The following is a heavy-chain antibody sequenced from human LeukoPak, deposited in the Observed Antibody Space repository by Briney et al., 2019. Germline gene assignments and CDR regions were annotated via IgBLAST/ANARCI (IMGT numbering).Heavy chain of an antibody. Sequence: GGSLRLSCAASGFTFNNYAMTWVRQAPGKGLEWVSVINGGSGNSYYANSVKGRFTVSRDNSKNTLYLQMNSLRDEDTAVYYCAKGQGYNYGDSIDYWGQGTLVTVSS. CDR3: AKGQGYNYGDSIDY. V-gene: IGHV3-23*01. CDR2: INGGSGNS. CDR1: GFTFNNYA. J-gene: IGHJ4*02. D-gene: IGHD5-18*01.